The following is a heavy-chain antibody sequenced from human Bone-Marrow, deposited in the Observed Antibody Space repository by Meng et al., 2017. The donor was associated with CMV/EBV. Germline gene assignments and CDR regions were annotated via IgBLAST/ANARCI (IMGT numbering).Heavy chain of an antibody. V-gene: IGHV3-30*02. Sequence: GESLKISCAASGFTFSSYGMHWVRQAPGKGLEWVAFIRYDGSNKYYADFVKGRFTISRDNYNNTLYLQMNSLSAEDTAVYYCAKDLADWNYGGFDYWGQGTLVTVSS. D-gene: IGHD1-7*01. CDR2: IRYDGSNK. CDR3: AKDLADWNYGGFDY. CDR1: GFTFSSYG. J-gene: IGHJ4*02.